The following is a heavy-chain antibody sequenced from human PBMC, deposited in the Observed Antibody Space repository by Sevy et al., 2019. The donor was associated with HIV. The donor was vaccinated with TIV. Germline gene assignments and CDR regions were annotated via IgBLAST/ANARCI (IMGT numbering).Heavy chain of an antibody. Sequence: GGSLRLSCAASGFTVSSNYMSWVRQAPGKGLEWVSVIYSGGSTYYEDSVKGRFTISRDNSKNTLYLQMNSLRAEDTAVYYCARMSDYSLDNDYWGQGTLVTVSS. V-gene: IGHV3-53*01. CDR1: GFTVSSNY. CDR3: ARMSDYSLDNDY. D-gene: IGHD1-26*01. J-gene: IGHJ4*02. CDR2: IYSGGST.